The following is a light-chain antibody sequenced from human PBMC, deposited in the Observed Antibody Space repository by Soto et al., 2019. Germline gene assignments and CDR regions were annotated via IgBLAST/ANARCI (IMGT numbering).Light chain of an antibody. CDR3: SSYAGSNSV. Sequence: ARKHPASAKGSPREAGPISRTGTSSDVGGYNYVSWYQQHPGKAPKLMIYEVSKRPSGVPDRFSGSKSGNTASLTVSGFQAEDEADYYCSSYAGSNSVFGTGTKVTVL. CDR2: EVS. J-gene: IGLJ1*01. V-gene: IGLV2-8*01. CDR1: SSDVGGYNY.